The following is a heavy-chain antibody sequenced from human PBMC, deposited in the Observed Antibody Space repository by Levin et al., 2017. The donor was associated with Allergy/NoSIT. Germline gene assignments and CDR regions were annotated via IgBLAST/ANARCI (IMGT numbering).Heavy chain of an antibody. CDR2: ISYDGLDI. D-gene: IGHD4-23*01. Sequence: PGGSLRLSCAASGFSFSTYSLHWVRQAPGKGLEWLALISYDGLDIYYGDSVKGRFTVSRDNSKNTVDLHMSSLSADDTAVYYCARVILMYSNSDHFDFWGQGTQVTVSS. CDR1: GFSFSTYS. J-gene: IGHJ4*02. CDR3: ARVILMYSNSDHFDF. V-gene: IGHV3-30-3*01.